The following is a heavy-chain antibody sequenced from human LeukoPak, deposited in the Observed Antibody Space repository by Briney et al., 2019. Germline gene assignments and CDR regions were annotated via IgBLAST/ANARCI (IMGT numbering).Heavy chain of an antibody. J-gene: IGHJ4*02. D-gene: IGHD6-19*01. CDR1: GGTFSSYA. CDR2: IIPIFGTA. CDR3: AREREGSGWHGADY. V-gene: IGHV1-69*13. Sequence: GASVKVSCTASGGTFSSYAISWVRQAPGQGLGWMGGIIPIFGTANYAQKFQGRVTITADESTSTAYMELSSLRSEDTAVYYCAREREGSGWHGADYWGQGTLVTVSS.